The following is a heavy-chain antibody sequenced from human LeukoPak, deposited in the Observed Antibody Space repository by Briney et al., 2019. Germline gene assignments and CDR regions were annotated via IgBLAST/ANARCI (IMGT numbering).Heavy chain of an antibody. D-gene: IGHD2-8*02. V-gene: IGHV1-69*05. CDR2: IIPIFGTA. CDR3: ARAWWSTGDDAFDI. Sequence: SVKVSCKASGGTFSSYAISWVRQAPGQGLEWMGGIIPIFGTANYAQKFQGRVTITTDESTSTAYMELSSLRSEDTAVYYCARAWWSTGDDAFDIWGQGTTVTVSS. J-gene: IGHJ3*02. CDR1: GGTFSSYA.